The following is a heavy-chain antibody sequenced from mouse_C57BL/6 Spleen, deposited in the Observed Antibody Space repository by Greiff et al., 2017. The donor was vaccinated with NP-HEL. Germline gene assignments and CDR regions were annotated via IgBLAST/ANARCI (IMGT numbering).Heavy chain of an antibody. D-gene: IGHD4-1*01. CDR2: IYPGSGNT. CDR3: ARGANWDFSMDY. V-gene: IGHV1-76*01. CDR1: GYTFTDYY. Sequence: QVQLQQSGAELVRPGASVKLSCKASGYTFTDYYINWVKQRPGQGLEWIARIYPGSGNTYYNEKFKGKATLTAEKSSSTAYMQLSRLTAEDSAVYVCARGANWDFSMDYWGQGTSVTVSS. J-gene: IGHJ4*01.